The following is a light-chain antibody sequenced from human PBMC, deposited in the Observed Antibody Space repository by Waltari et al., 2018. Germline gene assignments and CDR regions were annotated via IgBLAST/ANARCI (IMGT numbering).Light chain of an antibody. CDR1: QSISSY. V-gene: IGKV1-39*01. J-gene: IGKJ1*01. Sequence: DIQMTQSPSSLSASVGDRVTITCRARQSISSYLSWYQQKPGRAPKLLIYAASSLESGVPSRFSGSGSGRDFTLIISSLQPEDFATYSCQQSYSQTRTFGQGTKVEI. CDR3: QQSYSQTRT. CDR2: AAS.